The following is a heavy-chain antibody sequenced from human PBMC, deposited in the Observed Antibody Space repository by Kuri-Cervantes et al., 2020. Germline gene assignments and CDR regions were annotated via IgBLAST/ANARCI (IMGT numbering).Heavy chain of an antibody. CDR3: ARGDDDYDYYYYYGMDV. D-gene: IGHD4-17*01. CDR1: GFTVSSNY. J-gene: IGHJ6*02. CDR2: IKQDGSEK. Sequence: GGSLRLSCAASGFTVSSNYMSWVRQAPGKGLEWVANIKQDGSEKYYVDSVKGRFTISRDDAKNSLYLQMNGLRAEDTAVYYCARGDDDYDYYYYYGMDVWGQGTTVTVSS. V-gene: IGHV3-7*01.